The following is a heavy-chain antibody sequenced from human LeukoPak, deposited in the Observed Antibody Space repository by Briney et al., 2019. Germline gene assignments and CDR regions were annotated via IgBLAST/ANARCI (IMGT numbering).Heavy chain of an antibody. D-gene: IGHD4/OR15-4a*01. CDR3: AKKASRVPGNDAFDI. Sequence: GGSLRLSCTASGSTFSDYSMVWVRQAPGRGPEWVSGVNFGGHTADYAASVRGRFTISRDNSKNTVYLQMNSLRVDDTAVYFCAKKASRVPGNDAFDIWGQGTMVTVSS. V-gene: IGHV3-23*01. CDR1: GSTFSDYS. CDR2: VNFGGHTA. J-gene: IGHJ3*02.